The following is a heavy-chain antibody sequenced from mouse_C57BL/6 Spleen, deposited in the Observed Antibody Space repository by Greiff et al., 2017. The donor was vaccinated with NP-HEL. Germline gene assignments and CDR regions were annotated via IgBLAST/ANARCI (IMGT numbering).Heavy chain of an antibody. V-gene: IGHV1-15*01. D-gene: IGHD2-14*01. CDR3: TRVYRDYFDY. CDR2: IDPETGGT. Sequence: QVQLQQSGAELVRPGASVTLSCKASGYTFTDYEMHWVKQTPVHGLEWIGAIDPETGGTAYNQKFKGKAILTADKYSSTAYLELRSLTSEDSAVYYCTRVYRDYFDYWGQGTTLTVSS. CDR1: GYTFTDYE. J-gene: IGHJ2*01.